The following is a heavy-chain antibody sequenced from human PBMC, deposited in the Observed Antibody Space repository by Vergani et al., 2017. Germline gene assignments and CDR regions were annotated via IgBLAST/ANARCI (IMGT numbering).Heavy chain of an antibody. D-gene: IGHD3-22*01. Sequence: EVQLVESGGGLVKPGGSLRLSCAASGFTFSSYSMNWVCQAPGKGLEWVSSISSSSSYIYYADSVKGRFTISRDNAKNSLYLQMNSLRAEDMAVYYCARGSDSSGYYYFDYWGQGTLVTVSS. CDR1: GFTFSSYS. CDR3: ARGSDSSGYYYFDY. J-gene: IGHJ4*02. CDR2: ISSSSSYI. V-gene: IGHV3-21*01.